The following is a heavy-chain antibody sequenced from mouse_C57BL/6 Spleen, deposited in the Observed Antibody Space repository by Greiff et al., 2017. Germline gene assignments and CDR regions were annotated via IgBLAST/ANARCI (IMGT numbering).Heavy chain of an antibody. J-gene: IGHJ4*01. D-gene: IGHD6-1*01. CDR1: GFTFSDYY. Sequence: EVQRVESEAGLVQPGSSMKLSCTASGFTFSDYYMAWVRQVPEKGLEWVANINPDGSSTYYLDSLKSRFIISRDNATNILYLQMSSLKSEDTATYYCARVLHNAVDYWGQGTTVTVSS. CDR2: INPDGSST. V-gene: IGHV5-16*01. CDR3: ARVLHNAVDY.